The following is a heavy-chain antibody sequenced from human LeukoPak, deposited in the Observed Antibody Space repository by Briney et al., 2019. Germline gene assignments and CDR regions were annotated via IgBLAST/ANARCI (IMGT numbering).Heavy chain of an antibody. V-gene: IGHV4-38-2*02. D-gene: IGHD3-9*01. CDR2: IYHSGST. CDR3: ARAVLRYFDGPAIDY. J-gene: IGHJ4*02. Sequence: SETLSLTCTVSGYSISSGYYWGWIRQPPGKGLEWIGSIYHSGSTYYNPSLKSRVTISVDTSKNQFSLKLSSVTAADTAVYYCARAVLRYFDGPAIDYWGQGTLVTVSS. CDR1: GYSISSGYY.